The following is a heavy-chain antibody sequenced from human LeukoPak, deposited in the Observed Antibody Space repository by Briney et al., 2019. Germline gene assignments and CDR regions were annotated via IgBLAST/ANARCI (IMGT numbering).Heavy chain of an antibody. V-gene: IGHV4-4*02. J-gene: IGHJ4*02. CDR1: GGSISSSNW. Sequence: SETLSLTCAVSGGSISSSNWWSWVRQPPGKGLEWIGSIYYSGSTYYNPSLKSRVTISVDTSKNQFSLKLSSVTAADTAVYYCARDDPLNVGYWGQGTLVTVSS. CDR3: ARDDPLNVGY. CDR2: IYYSGST. D-gene: IGHD1-26*01.